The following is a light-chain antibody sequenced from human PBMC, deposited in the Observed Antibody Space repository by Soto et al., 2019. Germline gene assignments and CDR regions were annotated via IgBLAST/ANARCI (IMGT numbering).Light chain of an antibody. J-gene: IGLJ1*01. CDR3: GKHVGGGIYV. Sequence: QSALTQPASVSWSPGQSITISCIGSYRDVGNYNLVSWYQHKPGKAPRLILSEVSKWPSGLSNRFSGSKSDNTASLTISGLQAEDEAAYYCGKHVGGGIYVFGTGTTLTVL. CDR1: YRDVGNYNL. V-gene: IGLV2-23*02. CDR2: EVS.